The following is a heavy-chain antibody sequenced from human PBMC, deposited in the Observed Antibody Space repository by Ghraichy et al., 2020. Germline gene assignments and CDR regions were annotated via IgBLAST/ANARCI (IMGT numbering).Heavy chain of an antibody. V-gene: IGHV3-53*01. CDR3: ARGRDYYDGMDV. Sequence: GGSLRLSCAASGFTVSSNYMTWVRQAPGKGLEWVSVIYSGGSTYYADSVKGRFTISRDNSKNTLYLQMNSLRAEDTAVYYCARGRDYYDGMDVWGQGTTVTVSS. CDR2: IYSGGST. CDR1: GFTVSSNY. J-gene: IGHJ6*02.